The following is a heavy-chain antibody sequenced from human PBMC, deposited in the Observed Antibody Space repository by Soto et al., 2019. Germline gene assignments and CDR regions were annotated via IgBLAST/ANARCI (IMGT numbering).Heavy chain of an antibody. Sequence: GGSLRLSCAASGFTFSSYSMNWVRQAPGKGLEWVSYISSSSSTIYYADSVKGRFTISRDNAKNSLYLQMNSLRDEDTAVYYCARDGSATMTTVTTPFDYWGQGTLVTVSS. J-gene: IGHJ4*02. D-gene: IGHD4-17*01. CDR2: ISSSSSTI. CDR1: GFTFSSYS. V-gene: IGHV3-48*02. CDR3: ARDGSATMTTVTTPFDY.